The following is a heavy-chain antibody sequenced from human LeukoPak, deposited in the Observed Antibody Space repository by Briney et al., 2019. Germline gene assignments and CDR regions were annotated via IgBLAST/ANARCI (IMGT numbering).Heavy chain of an antibody. CDR3: AKAASSSWPSYYYGMDV. V-gene: IGHV3-23*01. CDR2: ITGSGGNT. Sequence: GGSLRLSCAASGFIFSSYSMSWVRQAPGKGLEWVSVITGSGGNTYYADSVKGRFTISKDNSKNTVYMQMSSLRVDDTAVYYCAKAASSSWPSYYYGMDVWGQGTTVTVSS. CDR1: GFIFSSYS. D-gene: IGHD6-13*01. J-gene: IGHJ6*02.